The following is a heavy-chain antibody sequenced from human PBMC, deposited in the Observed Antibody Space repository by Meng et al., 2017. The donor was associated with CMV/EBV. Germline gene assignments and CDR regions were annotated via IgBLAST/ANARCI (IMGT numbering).Heavy chain of an antibody. Sequence: GESLKISCAASGFTFSSYWMSWVRQAPGKGLEWVANIKQDGSEKYYVDSVKGRFPISRDNAKNSLYLQMNSLRAEDTAVYYCARGRLRFDYWGQGTLVTVSS. V-gene: IGHV3-7*01. CDR2: IKQDGSEK. D-gene: IGHD2-15*01. J-gene: IGHJ4*02. CDR3: ARGRLRFDY. CDR1: GFTFSSYW.